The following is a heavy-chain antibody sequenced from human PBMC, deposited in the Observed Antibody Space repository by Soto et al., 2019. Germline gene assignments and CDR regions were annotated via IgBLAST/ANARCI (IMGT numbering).Heavy chain of an antibody. D-gene: IGHD5-12*01. V-gene: IGHV1-69*01. Sequence: QVQLVESGAEVKKPGSSVRVSCEASGGTFSSYAISWVRQAPGQGLEWMGGIIPIFGTANYAQKFEGRVTIPADESTSAAYMEESSLRSEDTAVYYCASRKLVATIWYFDYWGQGTQVTVSS. J-gene: IGHJ4*02. CDR1: GGTFSSYA. CDR2: IIPIFGTA. CDR3: ASRKLVATIWYFDY.